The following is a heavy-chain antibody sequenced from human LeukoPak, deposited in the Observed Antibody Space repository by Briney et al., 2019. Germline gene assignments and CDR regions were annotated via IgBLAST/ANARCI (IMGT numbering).Heavy chain of an antibody. J-gene: IGHJ4*02. V-gene: IGHV3-74*01. Sequence: GGSLRLSCAASGFTFSGYWMHWVRQAPGKGLVWVSRINSDGSSTSYADSVKGRFTISRDNAKNSLYLQMNSLRAEDTAVYYCARDSEWLSKNFDYWGQGTLVTVSS. CDR3: ARDSEWLSKNFDY. CDR1: GFTFSGYW. CDR2: INSDGSST. D-gene: IGHD3-3*01.